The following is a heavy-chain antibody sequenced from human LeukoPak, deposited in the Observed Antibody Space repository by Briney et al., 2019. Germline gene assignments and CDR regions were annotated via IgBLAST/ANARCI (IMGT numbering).Heavy chain of an antibody. Sequence: ASVKVSCKASGYTFTSYGISWVRQAPGQGLEWMGWISAYNGNTNYAQKFQGRVTITRNTSISTAYMELSSLRSEDTAVYYCARGGINGDLRPWGQGTLVTVSS. CDR1: GYTFTSYG. V-gene: IGHV1-18*01. D-gene: IGHD4-17*01. CDR2: ISAYNGNT. J-gene: IGHJ5*02. CDR3: ARGGINGDLRP.